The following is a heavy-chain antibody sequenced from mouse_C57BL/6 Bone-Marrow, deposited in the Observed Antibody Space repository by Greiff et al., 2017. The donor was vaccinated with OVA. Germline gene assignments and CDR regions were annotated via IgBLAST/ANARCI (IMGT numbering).Heavy chain of an antibody. CDR2: SRNKANDYTT. V-gene: IGHV7-1*01. D-gene: IGHD1-1*01. CDR1: GFTFSDFY. Sequence: EVKLVESGGGLVQSGRSLRLSCATSGFTFSDFYMEWVRQAPGKGLEWIAASRNKANDYTTEYSASVKGRFIVSRDTSQSILYLQMNALRAEDTAIYYCARDAGYYGSWFAYWGQGTLVTVSA. J-gene: IGHJ3*01. CDR3: ARDAGYYGSWFAY.